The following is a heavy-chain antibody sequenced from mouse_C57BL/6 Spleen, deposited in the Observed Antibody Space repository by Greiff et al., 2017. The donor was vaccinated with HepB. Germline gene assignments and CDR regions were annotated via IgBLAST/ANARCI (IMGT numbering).Heavy chain of an antibody. D-gene: IGHD1-1*01. CDR2: IRLKSDNYAT. Sequence: DVKLVESGGGLVQPGGSMKLSCVASGFTFSNYWMNWVRQSPEKGLEWVAQIRLKSDNYATHYAESVKGRFTISRDDSKSSVYLQMNNLRAEDTGIYYCTEITTVVGAYWGQGTLVTVSA. CDR1: GFTFSNYW. CDR3: TEITTVVGAY. J-gene: IGHJ3*01. V-gene: IGHV6-3*01.